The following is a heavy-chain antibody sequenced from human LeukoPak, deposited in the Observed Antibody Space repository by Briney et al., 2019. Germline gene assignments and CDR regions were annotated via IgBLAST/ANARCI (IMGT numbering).Heavy chain of an antibody. Sequence: GGSLRLSCAASGFTFSNYWMHWVRQAPGKGLVWVARISSDGSSTSYADSVKGRFTVSRDNAKNTLYLQMNSLRAEDTAVYYCLRMGSSAYTLIWGQGTLVTVSS. V-gene: IGHV3-74*01. CDR2: ISSDGSST. D-gene: IGHD3-22*01. CDR3: LRMGSSAYTLI. CDR1: GFTFSNYW. J-gene: IGHJ4*02.